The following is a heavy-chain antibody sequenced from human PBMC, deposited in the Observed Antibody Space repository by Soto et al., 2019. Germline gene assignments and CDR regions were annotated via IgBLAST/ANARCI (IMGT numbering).Heavy chain of an antibody. J-gene: IGHJ6*02. CDR2: IIPIVGTG. D-gene: IGHD2-2*01. V-gene: IGHV1-69*01. Sequence: QVQLVQSGAEVGKPGSSVTVSCKASGGTFSNYAISWVRQAPGQGLEWMGGIIPIVGTGSYAQKFQGRVTITADEPTTTAYMELSSLRFEDMAVYYCARVVILVPTASTHYYYHMDVWGPGTTVTVSS. CDR3: ARVVILVPTASTHYYYHMDV. CDR1: GGTFSNYA.